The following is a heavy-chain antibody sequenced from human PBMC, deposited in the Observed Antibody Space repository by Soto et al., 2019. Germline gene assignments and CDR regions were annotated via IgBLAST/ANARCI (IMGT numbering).Heavy chain of an antibody. Sequence: GASVKVSCKASGYTSADFGISWVRQAPGQGLEWMGWVSGNNGASNPAPKVQGRITMTLDTSTGVSYMALRSLRSDDTAIYYCVRDQKYFRVNGNWFDSWXQGTLVTVS. CDR3: VRDQKYFRVNGNWFDS. J-gene: IGHJ5*01. CDR1: GYTSADFG. V-gene: IGHV1-18*04. CDR2: VSGNNGAS. D-gene: IGHD2-2*01.